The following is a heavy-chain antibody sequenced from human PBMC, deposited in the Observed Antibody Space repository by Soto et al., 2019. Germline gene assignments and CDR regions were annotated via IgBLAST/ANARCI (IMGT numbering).Heavy chain of an antibody. J-gene: IGHJ5*02. CDR2: ISSSGSTI. D-gene: IGHD3-10*01. CDR1: GFTFSDYY. CDR3: AKRVQSIYYGSGSPLFVGAGWFDP. V-gene: IGHV3-11*01. Sequence: GGSLRLSCAASGFTFSDYYMSWIRQAPGKGLEWVSYISSSGSTIYYADSVKGRFTISRDNAKNSLYLQMDSLRAEDTAVYYCAKRVQSIYYGSGSPLFVGAGWFDPWGQGTLVTVSS.